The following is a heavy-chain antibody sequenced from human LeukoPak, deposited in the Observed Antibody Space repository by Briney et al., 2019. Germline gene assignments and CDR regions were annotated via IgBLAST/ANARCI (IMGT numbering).Heavy chain of an antibody. Sequence: ASVKVSCKASGYTFNTYGISWVRQAPGQGLEWMGWISAYNGDTNYAQKVQGRVTMTTDTSTSTVYMELSSLRSEDTAVYYCARDKDGYSSGWYYFDYWGQGTLVTVSS. J-gene: IGHJ4*02. CDR2: ISAYNGDT. CDR1: GYTFNTYG. D-gene: IGHD6-19*01. V-gene: IGHV1-18*01. CDR3: ARDKDGYSSGWYYFDY.